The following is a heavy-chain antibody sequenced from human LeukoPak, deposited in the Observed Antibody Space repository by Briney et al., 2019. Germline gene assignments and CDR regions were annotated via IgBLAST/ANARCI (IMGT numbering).Heavy chain of an antibody. CDR3: ARDPTFTVTILTRGLDY. D-gene: IGHD4-17*01. Sequence: ASVKVSCKASGGTFSSYAISWVRQAPGQGLEWMGGIIPIFGTANYAQKFQGRVTITADKSTSTAYMELSSLRSEDTAVYYCARDPTFTVTILTRGLDYWGQGTLVTVSS. CDR1: GGTFSSYA. CDR2: IIPIFGTA. V-gene: IGHV1-69*06. J-gene: IGHJ4*02.